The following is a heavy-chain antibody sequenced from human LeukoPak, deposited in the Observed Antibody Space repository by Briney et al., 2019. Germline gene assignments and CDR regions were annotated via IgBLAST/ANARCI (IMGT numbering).Heavy chain of an antibody. V-gene: IGHV3-23*01. CDR3: AKERLGGNYGDYAVDY. CDR1: GFTFTSYA. Sequence: PGGSLKLSCTASGFTFTSYAMGWVRQAPGKGLEWVSAVSGSGDGAYYAAPVKGRFTISRDNSKKTLDLHMDSLRAEDTAVYYCAKERLGGNYGDYAVDYWGQGTMVTVSS. J-gene: IGHJ4*02. D-gene: IGHD4-17*01. CDR2: VSGSGDGA.